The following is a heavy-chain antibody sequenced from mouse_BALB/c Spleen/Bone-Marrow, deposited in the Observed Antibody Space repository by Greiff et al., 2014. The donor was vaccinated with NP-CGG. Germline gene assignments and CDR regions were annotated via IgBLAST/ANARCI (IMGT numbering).Heavy chain of an antibody. CDR2: INPSTGYT. CDR3: ARGNPLYAMDY. D-gene: IGHD2-1*01. V-gene: IGHV1-7*01. Sequence: VQLQESGAELAKPGASVKMSCKASGYTFTSYWMHWVKQRPGQGLEWIGYINPSTGYTDYNQKLNDKATLTADKSSSTAYMQLSSLTSKDSAVYYCARGNPLYAMDYWGQGTSVTVSS. CDR1: GYTFTSYW. J-gene: IGHJ4*01.